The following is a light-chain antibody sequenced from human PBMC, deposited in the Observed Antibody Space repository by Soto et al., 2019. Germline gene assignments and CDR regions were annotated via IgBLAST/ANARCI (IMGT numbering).Light chain of an antibody. CDR1: SSNIGSVT. CDR2: SDN. J-gene: IGLJ3*02. CDR3: AAWDDSLSGWV. V-gene: IGLV1-44*01. Sequence: QAVLTQPPSASGTPGQRVTISCSGSSSNIGSVTVIWYQQLPGTAPKLLIYSDNQRPSGVPDRFSGSKSGTSASLAISGLQSEDEADYYCAAWDDSLSGWVFGGGTKLTVL.